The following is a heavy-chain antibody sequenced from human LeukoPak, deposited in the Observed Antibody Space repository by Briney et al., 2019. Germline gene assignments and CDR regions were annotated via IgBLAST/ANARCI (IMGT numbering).Heavy chain of an antibody. D-gene: IGHD6-19*01. Sequence: GGSLRLSCAASGFTFDDYGMSWVRQAPGKGLEWVSGINWNGGSTGYADSVKGRFTISRDNAKNSLYLQMNSLRAEDTALYYCAGLAGTGYYYYYMDVWGKGTTVTVS. CDR1: GFTFDDYG. V-gene: IGHV3-20*04. CDR3: AGLAGTGYYYYYMDV. CDR2: INWNGGST. J-gene: IGHJ6*03.